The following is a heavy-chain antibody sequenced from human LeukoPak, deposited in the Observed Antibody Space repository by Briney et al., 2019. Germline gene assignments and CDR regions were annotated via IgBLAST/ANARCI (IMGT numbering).Heavy chain of an antibody. J-gene: IGHJ4*02. D-gene: IGHD3-10*01. CDR3: ARERITMVRGVYLGFDY. CDR2: IYYSGST. CDR1: GGSISSYY. Sequence: SETLSLTCTVSGGSISSYYWSWIRQPPGKGLEWIGYIYYSGSTNYNPSLKSRVTISVDTSKNQFSLKLSSVTAADTAVYYCARERITMVRGVYLGFDYWGQGTLVTVSS. V-gene: IGHV4-59*12.